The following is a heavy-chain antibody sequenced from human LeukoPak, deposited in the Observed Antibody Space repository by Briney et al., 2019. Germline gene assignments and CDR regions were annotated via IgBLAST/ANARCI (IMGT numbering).Heavy chain of an antibody. V-gene: IGHV3-23*01. CDR1: GFTFSSYA. J-gene: IGHJ4*02. Sequence: GGSLRLSCAASGFTFSSYAMIWVRQAPGKGLEWVSSIHANDGNTYYAESVKGRFTISRDNSKDTLYLQVNSLRAEDTAAYYCARSFRPCSSTSCYFSFDFWGQGIQVAVSS. CDR3: ARSFRPCSSTSCYFSFDF. D-gene: IGHD2-2*01. CDR2: IHANDGNT.